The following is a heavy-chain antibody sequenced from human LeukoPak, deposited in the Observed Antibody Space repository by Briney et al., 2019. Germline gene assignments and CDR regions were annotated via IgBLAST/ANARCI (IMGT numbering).Heavy chain of an antibody. CDR1: GFTLSNYE. Sequence: PGGSLRLSCAPSGFTLSNYEMTWVRLTPGKGLQWISYISKGGATVLYAESVKGRFTSSRDNANSSLYLQMNSLRAEDTAVYFCARLSVSITRRFDLWGQGTFVTVSS. J-gene: IGHJ5*02. D-gene: IGHD3-3*01. CDR2: ISKGGATV. CDR3: ARLSVSITRRFDL. V-gene: IGHV3-48*03.